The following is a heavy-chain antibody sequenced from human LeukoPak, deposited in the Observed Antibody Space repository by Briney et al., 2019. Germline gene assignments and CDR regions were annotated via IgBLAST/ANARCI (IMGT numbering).Heavy chain of an antibody. D-gene: IGHD1-26*01. CDR3: AKDMLSWDGSPLDY. V-gene: IGHV3-30*02. CDR1: GFTFSSYG. Sequence: PGGSLRLSCAASGFTFSSYGMHWVRQAPGKGLEWVAFIRYDGSNKYYADSVKGRFTISRDNSKNTLYLQMNSLRAEDTALYYCAKDMLSWDGSPLDYWGQGTLVTVSS. J-gene: IGHJ4*02. CDR2: IRYDGSNK.